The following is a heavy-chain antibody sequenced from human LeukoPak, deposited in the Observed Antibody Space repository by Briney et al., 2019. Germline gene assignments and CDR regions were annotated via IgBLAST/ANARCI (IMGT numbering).Heavy chain of an antibody. CDR3: ARAQGITIFGADYYYGMDV. D-gene: IGHD3-3*01. Sequence: SETLSLTCTVSGVSISSYYWSWIRQPPGKGLEWIGYIYYSGSTNYNPSLKSRVTISVDTSKNQFSLKLSSVTAADTAVYYCARAQGITIFGADYYYGMDVWGQGTTVTVSS. J-gene: IGHJ6*02. CDR2: IYYSGST. V-gene: IGHV4-59*01. CDR1: GVSISSYY.